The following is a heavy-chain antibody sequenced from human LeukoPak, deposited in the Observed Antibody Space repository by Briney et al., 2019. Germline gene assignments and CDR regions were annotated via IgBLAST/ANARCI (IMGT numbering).Heavy chain of an antibody. V-gene: IGHV3-30*04. D-gene: IGHD2-15*01. J-gene: IGHJ3*02. CDR3: PRDHRYCSGGSCYSPDDAFDI. CDR1: RWTFSNYV. CDR2: ISYDGSNN. Sequence: AVRVSRPACRWTFSNYVMHWLGQAPAKGLEGVAVISYDGSNNYYPHSVKGRFTNSRDNSKNTLYLQPNILTDEGPDGHYCPRDHRYCSGGSCYSPDDAFDIWGQGTMVTVSS.